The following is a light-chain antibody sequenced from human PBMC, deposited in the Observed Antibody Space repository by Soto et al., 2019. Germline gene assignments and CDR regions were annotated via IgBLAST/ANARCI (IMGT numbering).Light chain of an antibody. CDR2: DAS. CDR3: QHRSNWPPFT. J-gene: IGKJ3*01. Sequence: EIVLTQSPATLSLSPGERATLSCRASQSVSSYLAWYQQKPGQAPRLLIYDASNRATGIPARFSGSGSGTDFTLTISSLEPEDFAVYYCQHRSNWPPFTFGRGTKVDIX. CDR1: QSVSSY. V-gene: IGKV3-11*01.